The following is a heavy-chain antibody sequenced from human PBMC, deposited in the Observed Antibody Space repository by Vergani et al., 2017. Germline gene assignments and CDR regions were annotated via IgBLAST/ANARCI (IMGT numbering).Heavy chain of an antibody. CDR1: GWSFSGYY. CDR2: INHSGST. CDR3: ARFYGGNSFNWFDP. D-gene: IGHD4-23*01. Sequence: QVQLQQWGAGLLKPSETLSLTCAVYGWSFSGYYWSWIRQPPGKGLEWIGEINHSGSTNYNPSLKSRATISVDTSKNQCSLKLSSVTAADTAVYYCARFYGGNSFNWFDPWGQGTLVTVSS. V-gene: IGHV4-34*01. J-gene: IGHJ5*02.